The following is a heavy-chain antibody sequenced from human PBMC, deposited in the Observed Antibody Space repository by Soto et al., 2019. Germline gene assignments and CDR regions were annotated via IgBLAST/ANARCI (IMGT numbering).Heavy chain of an antibody. CDR1: GGSLSSYY. D-gene: IGHD5-18*01. Sequence: SETLSLTCTVSGGSLSSYYWSWIRRPPRMGLEWIASISYSGTTNYNSSLKSRVTISIDTSKNQFSLKFNSVTAADTAVYYCAREGYNFGPFDYWGQGALVTVSS. J-gene: IGHJ4*02. CDR3: AREGYNFGPFDY. V-gene: IGHV4-59*01. CDR2: ISYSGTT.